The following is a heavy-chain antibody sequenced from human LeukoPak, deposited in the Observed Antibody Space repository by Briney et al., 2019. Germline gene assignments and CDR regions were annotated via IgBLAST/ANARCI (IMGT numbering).Heavy chain of an antibody. CDR3: AGEYSSSAGF. D-gene: IGHD6-6*01. V-gene: IGHV4-39*07. J-gene: IGHJ4*02. CDR2: IHYAGKT. CDR1: GFSISSYH. Sequence: PSGTLSLTCSVSGFSISSYHWGWIRQPPGKGLEWIGSIHYAGKTYYKPSLKSRVNIYIDTAKSQFFLNLRSVTAADTAVYYCAGEYSSSAGFWGQGTLVTVSS.